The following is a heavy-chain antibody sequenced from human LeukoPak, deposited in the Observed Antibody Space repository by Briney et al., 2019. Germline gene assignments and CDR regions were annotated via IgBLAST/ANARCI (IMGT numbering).Heavy chain of an antibody. CDR2: VYPADSDT. CDR1: GYSFTSYW. V-gene: IGHV5-51*01. J-gene: IGHJ1*01. CDR3: ARPGDPDLPGYIQH. D-gene: IGHD7-27*01. Sequence: GESLKISCKGSGYSFTSYWIAWVRQMPGQGLEWIGVVYPADSDTGYSQSFQGQVTISVDKSIKTAYLQWNNLKASDSAMYYCARPGDPDLPGYIQHWGQGTLVTVSS.